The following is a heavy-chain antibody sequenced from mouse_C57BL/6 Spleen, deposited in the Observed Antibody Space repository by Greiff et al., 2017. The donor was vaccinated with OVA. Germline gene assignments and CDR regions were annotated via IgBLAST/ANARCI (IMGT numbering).Heavy chain of an antibody. D-gene: IGHD3-2*02. CDR2: IDPSDSET. CDR3: ARNGSPDSSEAMDY. CDR1: GYTFTSYW. J-gene: IGHJ4*01. Sequence: VQLQQPGAELVRPGSSVKLSCKASGYTFTSYWMHWVKQRPIQGLEWIGNIDPSDSETHYNQKFKDKATLTVDKSSSTAYMQLSSLTSEDSAVYYCARNGSPDSSEAMDYWGQGTSVTVSS. V-gene: IGHV1-52*01.